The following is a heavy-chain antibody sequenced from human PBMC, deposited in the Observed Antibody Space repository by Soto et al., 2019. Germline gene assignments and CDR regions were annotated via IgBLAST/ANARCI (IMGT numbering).Heavy chain of an antibody. V-gene: IGHV1-69*06. J-gene: IGHJ6*02. CDR2: IIPIFGTA. CDR3: ARVLRYCSGGSCYSPSDV. Sequence: GASVKVSCKASGGTFSSYAISCVRQVPGQGLEWMGGIIPIFGTANYAQKFQGRVTITADKSTSTAYMELSSLRSEDTAVYYCARVLRYCSGGSCYSPSDVWGQGTTVTVSS. D-gene: IGHD2-15*01. CDR1: GGTFSSYA.